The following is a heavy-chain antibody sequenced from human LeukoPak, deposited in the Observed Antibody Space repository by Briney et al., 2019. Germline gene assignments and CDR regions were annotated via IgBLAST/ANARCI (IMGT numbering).Heavy chain of an antibody. CDR2: ISSSSSYI. Sequence: PGGSLRLSCAASGFTFSSYSMNWVRQAPGKGLEWVSSISSSSSYIYYADSVKGRFTISRDNAKNSLYLQMNSLRAEDTAVYYCARENSFRTAGMDVWGKGTTVTVSS. D-gene: IGHD3/OR15-3a*01. V-gene: IGHV3-21*01. J-gene: IGHJ6*03. CDR3: ARENSFRTAGMDV. CDR1: GFTFSSYS.